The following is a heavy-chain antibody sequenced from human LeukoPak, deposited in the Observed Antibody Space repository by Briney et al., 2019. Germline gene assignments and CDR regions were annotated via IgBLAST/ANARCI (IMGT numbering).Heavy chain of an antibody. V-gene: IGHV4-59*12. D-gene: IGHD3-9*01. CDR1: DGSITNYD. J-gene: IGHJ6*02. Sequence: PSETLSLTCTVSDGSITNYDWSWVRQPPGKGLEFIGHVHYSGTANYNPSLRSRVTISIDTSKNQFSLKLSSVTAADTAVYYCARDDPPPYYDILTGYGENYGMDVWGQGTTVTVSS. CDR2: VHYSGTA. CDR3: ARDDPPPYYDILTGYGENYGMDV.